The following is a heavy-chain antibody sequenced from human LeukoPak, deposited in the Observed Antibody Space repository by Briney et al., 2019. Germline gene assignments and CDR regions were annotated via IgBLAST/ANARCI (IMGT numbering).Heavy chain of an antibody. J-gene: IGHJ3*02. CDR2: ISSSSSYI. V-gene: IGHV3-21*01. Sequence: GGSLRPSCAASGFTFSSYSMNWVRQAPGKGLEWVSSISSSSSYISYADSVKGRFTISRDNAKNSLYLQMNSLRAEDTAVYYCARDRAGFYDSTSYYYDAFDIWGQGTVVTVSS. CDR3: ARDRAGFYDSTSYYYDAFDI. D-gene: IGHD3-22*01. CDR1: GFTFSSYS.